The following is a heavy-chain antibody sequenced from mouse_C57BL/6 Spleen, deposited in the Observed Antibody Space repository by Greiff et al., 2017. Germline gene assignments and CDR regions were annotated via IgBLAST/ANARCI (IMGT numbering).Heavy chain of an antibody. J-gene: IGHJ4*01. CDR2: IYPGSGNT. D-gene: IGHD4-1*01. Sequence: QVQLQQSGAELVRPGASVKLSCKASGYTFTDYYINWVKQRPGQGLEWIARIYPGSGNTYYNEKFKGKATLTAEKSSSTAYMQLSSLTSEDSAVYFCAREVANWGAMDYWGQGTSVTVSS. V-gene: IGHV1-76*01. CDR1: GYTFTDYY. CDR3: AREVANWGAMDY.